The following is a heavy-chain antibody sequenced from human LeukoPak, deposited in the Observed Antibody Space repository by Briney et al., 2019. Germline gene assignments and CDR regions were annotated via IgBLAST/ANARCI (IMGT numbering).Heavy chain of an antibody. CDR1: GFAFSSYV. J-gene: IGHJ4*02. V-gene: IGHV3-23*01. Sequence: GGSLRLSCAASGFAFSSYVMSWVRQAPGKGLEWVSGISGAGGATYYADSVKGRFTISRDNSKNTLYLQVKSLRAEDTAVYYCAKGNSGYSSGWYYHFFDYWGQGTLVTVSS. CDR3: AKGNSGYSSGWYYHFFDY. CDR2: ISGAGGAT. D-gene: IGHD6-19*01.